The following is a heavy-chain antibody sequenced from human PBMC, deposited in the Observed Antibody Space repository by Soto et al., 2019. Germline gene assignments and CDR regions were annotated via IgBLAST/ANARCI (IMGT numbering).Heavy chain of an antibody. V-gene: IGHV3-30*18. J-gene: IGHJ6*01. CDR2: ISYDGSNK. Sequence: QVQLVESGGGVVQPGRSLRLSCAASGFTFSSYGMHWVRQAPGKGLEWVAVISYDGSNKYYADSVKGRFTISRDNSKNTLYLQMNSLRAEDTAVYYCAKDSLWNAYYYYGMDVW. CDR1: GFTFSSYG. D-gene: IGHD1-1*01. CDR3: AKDSLWNAYYYYGMDV.